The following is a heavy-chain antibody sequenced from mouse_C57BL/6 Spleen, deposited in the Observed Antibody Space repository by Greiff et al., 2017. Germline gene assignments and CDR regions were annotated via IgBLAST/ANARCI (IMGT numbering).Heavy chain of an antibody. Sequence: QVHVKQSGAELARPGASVKLSCKASGYTFTSYGISWVKQRTGQGLEWIGEIYPRSGNTYYNEKFKGKATLTADKSSSTAYMELRSLTSEDSAVYFCARNYYEDYFDYWGQGTTLTVSS. CDR2: IYPRSGNT. V-gene: IGHV1-81*01. D-gene: IGHD1-1*01. CDR3: ARNYYEDYFDY. CDR1: GYTFTSYG. J-gene: IGHJ2*01.